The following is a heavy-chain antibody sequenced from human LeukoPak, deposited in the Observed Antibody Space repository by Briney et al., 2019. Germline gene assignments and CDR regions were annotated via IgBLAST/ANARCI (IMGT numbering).Heavy chain of an antibody. Sequence: PSQTLSLTCTVSGGSISSGGYYWSWIRQHPGEGLEWIGYINYSGSTYYNPSLKSRLTISVDTSKNQFSLRLTSVTVADTAVYYCARGRSTHKYWGQGAQVTVSS. CDR3: ARGRSTHKY. CDR2: INYSGST. CDR1: GGSISSGGYY. D-gene: IGHD3-3*01. J-gene: IGHJ4*02. V-gene: IGHV4-31*03.